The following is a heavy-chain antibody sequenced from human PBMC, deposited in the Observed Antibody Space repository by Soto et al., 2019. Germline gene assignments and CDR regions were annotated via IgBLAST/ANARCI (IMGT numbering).Heavy chain of an antibody. V-gene: IGHV1-8*01. Sequence: ASVKVSCKAPGYTFTSYDINWVRQATGKGLEWMGWMNPNSGNIGYAQRFQGRVTMTRNTSISTAYMELSSLTSEDTAVYYCARGTRSFDMWGQGTMVTVSS. CDR3: ARGTRSFDM. J-gene: IGHJ3*02. CDR1: GYTFTSYD. CDR2: MNPNSGNI.